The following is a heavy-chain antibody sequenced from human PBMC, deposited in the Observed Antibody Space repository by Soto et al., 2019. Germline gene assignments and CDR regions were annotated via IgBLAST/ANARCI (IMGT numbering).Heavy chain of an antibody. CDR2: IYSGGST. J-gene: IGHJ4*02. Sequence: GGSLRLSCATSGFTVSSNYMSWVRQAPGKGLEWVSVIYSGGSTYYADSVKGRLTISRDNSKNTLYLQMNSLRAEDTAVYYCARAHGYCSGGSCFYYFDYWGQGTLVTVSS. CDR3: ARAHGYCSGGSCFYYFDY. D-gene: IGHD2-15*01. V-gene: IGHV3-53*01. CDR1: GFTVSSNY.